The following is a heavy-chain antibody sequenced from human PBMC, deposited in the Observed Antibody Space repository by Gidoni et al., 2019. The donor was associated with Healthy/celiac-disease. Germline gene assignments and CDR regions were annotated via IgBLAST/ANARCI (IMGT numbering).Heavy chain of an antibody. Sequence: EVQLVESGGGLVQPGGSLRLSCAASGFNFSSYSMNWVRQAPGKGLEWVSYISSSSSTIYYADSVKGRFTISRDNAKNSLYLQMNSLRDEDTAVYYCARGRPRIAAAGTHYYYGMDVWGQGTTVTVSS. CDR3: ARGRPRIAAAGTHYYYGMDV. CDR2: ISSSSSTI. J-gene: IGHJ6*02. CDR1: GFNFSSYS. D-gene: IGHD6-13*01. V-gene: IGHV3-48*02.